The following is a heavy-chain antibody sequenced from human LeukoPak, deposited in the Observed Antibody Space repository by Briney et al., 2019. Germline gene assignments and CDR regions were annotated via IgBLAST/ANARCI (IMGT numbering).Heavy chain of an antibody. Sequence: GASVKVSCKASGGTFSSYAMSWVRQAPGQGLEWMGRIIPIFGTANYAQKFQGRVTITTDESTSTAYMELSSLRSEDTAVYYCARVPPVNPNWFDPWGQGTLVTVSS. V-gene: IGHV1-69*05. CDR3: ARVPPVNPNWFDP. J-gene: IGHJ5*02. CDR1: GGTFSSYA. CDR2: IIPIFGTA.